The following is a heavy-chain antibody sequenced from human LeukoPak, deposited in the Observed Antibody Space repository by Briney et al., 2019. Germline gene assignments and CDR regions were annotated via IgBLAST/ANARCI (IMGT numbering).Heavy chain of an antibody. CDR1: GGSVSSYY. J-gene: IGHJ4*02. Sequence: SETLSLTCTVSGGSVSSYYWSWIRQPPGKGLEWIGYIYYSGSTNYNPSLKSRVTISVDTSKNQFSLKLSSVTAADTAVYYCARCSSTSCYYVYWGQGALVTVSS. CDR3: ARCSSTSCYYVY. D-gene: IGHD2-2*01. V-gene: IGHV4-59*02. CDR2: IYYSGST.